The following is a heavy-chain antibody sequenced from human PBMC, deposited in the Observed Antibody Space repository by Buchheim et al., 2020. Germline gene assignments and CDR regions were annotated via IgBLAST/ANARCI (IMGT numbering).Heavy chain of an antibody. D-gene: IGHD6-13*01. CDR1: GGSFSGYY. CDR3: ARGGGGMSSSWEFDY. CDR2: INHSGST. J-gene: IGHJ4*02. V-gene: IGHV4-34*01. Sequence: QVQLQQWGAGLLKPSETLSLTCAVYGGSFSGYYWSWIRQPPGKGLEWIGEINHSGSTNYNPSLKSRVTISVDKSKNQFSLKLSSVTAADTAVYYCARGGGGMSSSWEFDYWGQGTL.